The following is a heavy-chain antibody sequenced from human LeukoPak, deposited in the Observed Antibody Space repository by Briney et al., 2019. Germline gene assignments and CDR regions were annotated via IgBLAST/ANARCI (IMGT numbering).Heavy chain of an antibody. V-gene: IGHV3-64D*06. CDR1: GFIFSDYA. J-gene: IGHJ4*02. Sequence: GGSLRLSCSASGFIFSDYAMLWVRQAPGKGLEYISAISSDGDRTFFTDSVKGRFTISTDNSKNMLFLQMSSLRVDDTAMYYCVKDRVTWGTLFLDYWGQGTLVTVSS. CDR2: ISSDGDRT. CDR3: VKDRVTWGTLFLDY. D-gene: IGHD3-16*01.